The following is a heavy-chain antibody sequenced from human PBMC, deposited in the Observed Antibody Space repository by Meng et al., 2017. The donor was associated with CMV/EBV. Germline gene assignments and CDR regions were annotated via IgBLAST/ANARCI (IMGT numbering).Heavy chain of an antibody. CDR3: ARDPFIVVVPEVYGMDV. D-gene: IGHD2-2*01. CDR2: ISAYNGNT. J-gene: IGHJ6*02. Sequence: ASVQVSCKASGYTFTSYGISWVRQAPGQGLEWMGWISAYNGNTNYAQKLQGRVTMTTDTSTSTAYMELRSLRSDDTAVYYCARDPFIVVVPEVYGMDVWGQGTTVTVSS. V-gene: IGHV1-18*01. CDR1: GYTFTSYG.